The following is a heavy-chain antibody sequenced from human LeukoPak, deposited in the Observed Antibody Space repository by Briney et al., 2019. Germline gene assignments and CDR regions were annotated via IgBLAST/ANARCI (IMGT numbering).Heavy chain of an antibody. V-gene: IGHV4-34*01. D-gene: IGHD4-17*01. CDR2: INRSGST. CDR3: ARGRTWMTTVTTRWFDP. CDR1: GGSFSGYY. J-gene: IGHJ5*02. Sequence: PSETLSLTCAVYGGSFSGYYWSWIRQPPGKGLEWIGEINRSGSTNYNPSLKSRVTISVDTSKNQFSLKLSSMTAADTAVYYCARGRTWMTTVTTRWFDPWGQGTLVTVSS.